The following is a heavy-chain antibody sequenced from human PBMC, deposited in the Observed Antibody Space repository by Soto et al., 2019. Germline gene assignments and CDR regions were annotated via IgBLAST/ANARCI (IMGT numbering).Heavy chain of an antibody. Sequence: QVQLEQSGAEVKKPGASVKVSCKASGYTFTSYVISWVRQAPGQGLEWMGGISAYNGNTNYAQKLQGRVTMTTDTSTSTAYMELRSLRSDDTAVYYCVVAAQPYYFDYWGQGTLVTVSS. V-gene: IGHV1-18*01. J-gene: IGHJ4*02. CDR3: VVAAQPYYFDY. D-gene: IGHD2-15*01. CDR2: ISAYNGNT. CDR1: GYTFTSYV.